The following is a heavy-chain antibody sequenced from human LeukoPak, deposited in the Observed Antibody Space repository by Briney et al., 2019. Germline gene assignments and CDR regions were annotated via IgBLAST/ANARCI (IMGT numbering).Heavy chain of an antibody. V-gene: IGHV3-66*01. CDR2: TYSGGST. CDR1: GFSVTTSY. Sequence: GGSLRVSCAASGFSVTTSYMSWVRQAPGKGLEWVSVTYSGGSTSHADSVKGRFTVSRDDSKNMAYLQMNSMRHDDTAVYYCARTYYDYRVGTNYFDYWGQGTLVTVSS. J-gene: IGHJ4*02. CDR3: ARTYYDYRVGTNYFDY. D-gene: IGHD3-3*01.